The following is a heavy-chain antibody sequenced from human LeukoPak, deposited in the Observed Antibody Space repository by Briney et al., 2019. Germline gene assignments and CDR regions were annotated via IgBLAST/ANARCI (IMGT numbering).Heavy chain of an antibody. CDR1: GYTFTSYG. Sequence: GASVKVSCKASGYTFTSYGISWVRQAPGQGLEWMGWISAYNGNPNYAQKLQGRVTMTTDTSTSTAYMELRSLRSDDTAVYYCARAPEDGMATISRRVYYYYYMDVWGKGTTVTVSS. J-gene: IGHJ6*03. CDR3: ARAPEDGMATISRRVYYYYYMDV. CDR2: ISAYNGNP. V-gene: IGHV1-18*01. D-gene: IGHD5-24*01.